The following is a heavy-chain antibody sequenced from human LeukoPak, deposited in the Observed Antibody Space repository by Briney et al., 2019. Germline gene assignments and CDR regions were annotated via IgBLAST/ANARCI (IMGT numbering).Heavy chain of an antibody. CDR1: GYTFTSYA. D-gene: IGHD6-13*01. Sequence: ASVKVSCKASGYTFTSYAMNWVRQAPGQGLEWMGWTNTNTGNPTYAQGFTGRFVFSLDTSVSTVSTAYLQISSLKAEDTAVYYCARGPAAAKYNWFDPWGQGTLVTVSS. V-gene: IGHV7-4-1*02. J-gene: IGHJ5*02. CDR3: ARGPAAAKYNWFDP. CDR2: TNTNTGNP.